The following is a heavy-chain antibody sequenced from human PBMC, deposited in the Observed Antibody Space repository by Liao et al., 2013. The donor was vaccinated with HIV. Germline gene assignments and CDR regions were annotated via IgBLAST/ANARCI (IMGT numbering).Heavy chain of an antibody. CDR1: GGSFSNYY. D-gene: IGHD3-22*01. CDR2: INHTGST. V-gene: IGHV4-34*01. Sequence: QVQLQQWGAGLLKPSETLSLTCAVYGGSFSNYYWSWIRQPPGKGLEWIGEINHTGSTNYNPSLKSRVTISVDTSKNQFSLKLSSVTAADTAVYYCARAQWGYDTSGLRLYYHYMDVWAKGPRSPSP. J-gene: IGHJ6*03. CDR3: ARAQWGYDTSGLRLYYHYMDV.